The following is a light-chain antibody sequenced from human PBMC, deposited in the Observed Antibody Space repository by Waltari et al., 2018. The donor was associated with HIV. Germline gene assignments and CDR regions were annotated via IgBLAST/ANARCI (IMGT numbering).Light chain of an antibody. CDR2: RDT. CDR1: GHVSKK. CDR3: QVWDSNSYVV. Sequence: SYELTQPVSVAVALGQTASITCGGFGHVSKKEFWYQQRPGQAPVLVFFRDTKRPSGIPERFAGSNPGNAATLTISRVQVEDEADYFCQVWDSNSYVVFGGGTKLTVL. V-gene: IGLV3-9*01. J-gene: IGLJ2*01.